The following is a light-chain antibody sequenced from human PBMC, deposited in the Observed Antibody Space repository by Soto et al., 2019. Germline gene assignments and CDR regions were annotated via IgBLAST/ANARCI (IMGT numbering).Light chain of an antibody. V-gene: IGLV2-14*01. Sequence: QSALTQPASVSGSPRQSITISCTGTSSDVGGYNYVSWYQQHPGKAPKLMIYEVSNRPSGVSNRFSGSKSGNTASLTISGLQADDEADYYCSSYTSSSTLKVFGGGTKLTVL. CDR2: EVS. CDR3: SSYTSSSTLKV. J-gene: IGLJ2*01. CDR1: SSDVGGYNY.